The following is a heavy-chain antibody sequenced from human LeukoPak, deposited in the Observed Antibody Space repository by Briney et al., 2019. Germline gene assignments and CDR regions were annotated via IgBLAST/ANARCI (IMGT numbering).Heavy chain of an antibody. D-gene: IGHD2-2*01. CDR3: ARDGEVRQGHCGTTSCPVDY. V-gene: IGHV1-2*02. Sequence: EASVKVSCKASGYTFTAYSMHWVRQAPGQGLEYMGWINPNSGDTNYAQKFQGRVTMTRDTSMSTAYMEVSGLRFDDTAVYYCARDGEVRQGHCGTTSCPVDYWGQGTLITVSS. J-gene: IGHJ4*02. CDR1: GYTFTAYS. CDR2: INPNSGDT.